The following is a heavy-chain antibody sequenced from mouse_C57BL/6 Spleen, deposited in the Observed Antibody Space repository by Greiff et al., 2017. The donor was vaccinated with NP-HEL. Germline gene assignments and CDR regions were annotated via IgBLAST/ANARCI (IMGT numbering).Heavy chain of an antibody. Sequence: EVKLMESGAELVRPGASVKLSCTASGFNIKDDYMHWVKQRPEQGLEWIGWIDPENGDTEYASKFQGKATITADTSSNTAYLQLSSLTSEDTAVYYCTTLGTVGAKADWGQGTLVTVSA. CDR3: TTLGTVGAKAD. V-gene: IGHV14-4*01. CDR2: IDPENGDT. D-gene: IGHD1-1*01. CDR1: GFNIKDDY. J-gene: IGHJ3*01.